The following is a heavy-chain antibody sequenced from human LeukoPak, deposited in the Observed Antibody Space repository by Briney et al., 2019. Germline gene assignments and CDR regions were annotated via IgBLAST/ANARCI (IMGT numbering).Heavy chain of an antibody. V-gene: IGHV4-59*01. J-gene: IGHJ5*02. CDR1: GFNLASYM. CDR3: ARADRVSYYDFWSGYPGWFDP. CDR2: IYYSGST. Sequence: GTLRLSCAASGFNLASYMLNWVRQAPGKGLEWIGYIYYSGSTNYNPSLKSRVTISVDTSKNQFSLKLSSVTAADTAVYYCARADRVSYYDFWSGYPGWFDPWGQGTLVTVSS. D-gene: IGHD3-3*01.